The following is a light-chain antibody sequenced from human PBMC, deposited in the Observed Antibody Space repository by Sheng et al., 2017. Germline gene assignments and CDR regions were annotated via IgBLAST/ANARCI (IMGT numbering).Light chain of an antibody. V-gene: IGLV3-1*01. CDR1: KLGDKY. CDR3: QAWDSATTTVL. Sequence: SYELTQPPSVSVSPGQTASITCSGDKLGDKYACWYQQKPGQSPVLVIYQDSKRPSGIPERFSGSNSGNTATLTISGTQAMDEADYYCQAWDSATTTVLFGGGTKLTV. CDR2: QDS. J-gene: IGLJ2*01.